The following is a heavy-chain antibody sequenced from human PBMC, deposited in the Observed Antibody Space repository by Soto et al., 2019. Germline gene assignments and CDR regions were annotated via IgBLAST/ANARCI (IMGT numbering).Heavy chain of an antibody. CDR2: ISSDGSNK. J-gene: IGHJ4*02. D-gene: IGHD6-13*01. CDR1: GFTFSSYT. Sequence: QVQLVESGGGVVQPGRSLRLSCAASGFTFSSYTMHWVRQAPGKGLEWVALISSDGSNKYYVDAVKGRFTISRDNSINTFYLQMNSLRTEDTAVYYCARAPASSWHTFDSWGQGTLVTVSS. V-gene: IGHV3-30-3*01. CDR3: ARAPASSWHTFDS.